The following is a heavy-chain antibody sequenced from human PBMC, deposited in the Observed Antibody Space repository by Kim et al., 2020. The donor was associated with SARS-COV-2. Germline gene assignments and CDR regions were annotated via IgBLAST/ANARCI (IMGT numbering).Heavy chain of an antibody. CDR3: ARGSAAGLDY. CDR2: IWHDGSNQ. D-gene: IGHD2-15*01. V-gene: IGHV3-33*01. CDR1: GFTFSTYG. Sequence: GGSLRLSCAASGFTFSTYGMHWVRQAPGKGLEWVAVIWHDGSNQYYVDSVKGRFTISRDNSKKTLNLQMNSLRAEDTAVYYCARGSAAGLDYWGQGTLVTVSS. J-gene: IGHJ4*02.